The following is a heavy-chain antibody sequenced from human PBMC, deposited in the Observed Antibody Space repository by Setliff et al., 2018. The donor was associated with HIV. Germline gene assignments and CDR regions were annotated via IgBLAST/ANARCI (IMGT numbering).Heavy chain of an antibody. D-gene: IGHD3-3*01. Sequence: PGASVKVSCKASGYPFTSYGICWVRQAPGHGLEWMGYISPYNGDAYYAEKFQGRVTMTTDTSTTAVSMELTNLRSDDTAVYFCARMQAYYNFWRSTYYFDYWGQGTPVTVSS. CDR2: ISPYNGDA. J-gene: IGHJ4*02. V-gene: IGHV1-18*01. CDR1: GYPFTSYG. CDR3: ARMQAYYNFWRSTYYFDY.